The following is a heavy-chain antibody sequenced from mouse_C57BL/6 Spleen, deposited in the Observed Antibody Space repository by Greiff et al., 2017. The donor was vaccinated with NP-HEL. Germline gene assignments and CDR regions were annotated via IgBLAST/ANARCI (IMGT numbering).Heavy chain of an antibody. D-gene: IGHD2-3*01. CDR2: INPNYGTT. J-gene: IGHJ2*01. CDR1: GYSFTDYN. V-gene: IGHV1-39*01. CDR3: ARDGDGDFDY. Sequence: VQLKESGPELVKPGASVKISCKASGYSFTDYNMNWVKQSNGKSLEWIGVINPNYGTTNYNQKFKGKATLTVDQSSSTAYMQRNSLTSYDSAVYYCARDGDGDFDYWGQGTTLTVSS.